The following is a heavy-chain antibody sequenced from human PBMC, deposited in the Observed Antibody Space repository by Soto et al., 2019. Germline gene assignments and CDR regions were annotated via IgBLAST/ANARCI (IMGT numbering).Heavy chain of an antibody. CDR2: IYFSGST. J-gene: IGHJ4*02. Sequence: SETLSLTCTVSGGSINSGGYFWSWIRQHPGKGLEWIGNIYFSGSTYYNPSLESRVAISVDTSQNQFTLKVHSVTAADTAMYYCARLEKEANTPLASWYAFDFWGQGTLVTVSS. CDR3: ARLEKEANTPLASWYAFDF. CDR1: GGSINSGGYF. V-gene: IGHV4-31*03. D-gene: IGHD6-13*01.